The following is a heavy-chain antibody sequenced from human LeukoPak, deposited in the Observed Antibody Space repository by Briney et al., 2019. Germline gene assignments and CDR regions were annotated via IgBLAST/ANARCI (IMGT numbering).Heavy chain of an antibody. Sequence: SETLSLTCTVSGGSISSYYWSWIRQPPVKGLEWIGYIYYSGSTNYNPSLKSRVTISVDTSKNQFSLKLSSVTAADTAVYYCAREGMYYDSSGGFDYWGQGTLVTVSS. CDR2: IYYSGST. D-gene: IGHD3-22*01. CDR1: GGSISSYY. J-gene: IGHJ4*02. CDR3: AREGMYYDSSGGFDY. V-gene: IGHV4-59*01.